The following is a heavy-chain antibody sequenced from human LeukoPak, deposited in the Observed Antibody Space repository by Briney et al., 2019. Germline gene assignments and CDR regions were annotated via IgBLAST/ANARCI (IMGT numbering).Heavy chain of an antibody. Sequence: GGSLSLSCAACGFIFRIHAVIDLRQAPGRGLEWVSTICGSGGSTYYADSVKGRFTISRDISKNTLYLQLNNLRAEDTAVYYSRRYGRGGNCYSGMVYWGQGTLVAVSS. CDR3: RRYGRGGNCYSGMVY. J-gene: IGHJ4*02. CDR2: ICGSGGST. V-gene: IGHV3-23*01. D-gene: IGHD2-15*01. CDR1: GFIFRIHA.